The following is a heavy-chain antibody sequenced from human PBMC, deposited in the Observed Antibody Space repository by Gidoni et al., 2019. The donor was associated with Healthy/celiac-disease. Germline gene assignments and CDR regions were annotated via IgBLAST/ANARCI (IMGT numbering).Heavy chain of an antibody. CDR3: ARVFVFWGGGMDV. J-gene: IGHJ6*02. V-gene: IGHV1-46*01. CDR1: GYTFTSYY. CDR2: INPSGGST. D-gene: IGHD3-16*01. Sequence: QVQLVQSGAEVKKPGASVKVSCKASGYTFTSYYMHWVRQAPGQGLEWMGIINPSGGSTSYAQKFQGRVTMTREKATSKGYMELSSLGSEDKAVYYCARVFVFWGGGMDVWGQGTTVTVSS.